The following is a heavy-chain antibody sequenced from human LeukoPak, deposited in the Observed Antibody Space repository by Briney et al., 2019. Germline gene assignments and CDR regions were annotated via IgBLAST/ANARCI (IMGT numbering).Heavy chain of an antibody. CDR1: GFPFTIAW. CDR3: TANYDFLTGYNTRRDY. J-gene: IGHJ4*02. V-gene: IGHV3-15*01. CDR2: IRSKNDGGTT. Sequence: GGSLRLSCAASGFPFTIAWMSWVRQAPGNGLEWIGRIRSKNDGGTTDYAAPVKGKFTISRDDSKSTLYLHMSSLTTEDTAIYYCTANYDFLTGYNTRRDYWGRGTLVTVSP. D-gene: IGHD3-9*01.